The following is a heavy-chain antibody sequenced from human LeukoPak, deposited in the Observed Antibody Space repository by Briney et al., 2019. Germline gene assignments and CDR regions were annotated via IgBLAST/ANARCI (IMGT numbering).Heavy chain of an antibody. J-gene: IGHJ4*02. Sequence: SETLSLTCTVSGGSNSSSSYYWGWIRQPPGKGLEWIGSIYYSGSTYYNPSLKSRVTISVDTSKNQFSLKLSSVTAADTAVYYCASPPHDSSGYYLNYWGQGTLVTVSS. D-gene: IGHD3-22*01. V-gene: IGHV4-39*01. CDR1: GGSNSSSSYY. CDR2: IYYSGST. CDR3: ASPPHDSSGYYLNY.